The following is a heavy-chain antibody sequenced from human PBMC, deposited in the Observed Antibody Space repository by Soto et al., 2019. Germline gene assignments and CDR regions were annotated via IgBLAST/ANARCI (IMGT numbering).Heavy chain of an antibody. CDR1: GGSISSGDYY. J-gene: IGHJ5*02. Sequence: SETLSLTCSVSGGSISSGDYYWSWIRQPPGKGLEWIGYIYYSGSAYYNPSLKSRVTISVDTSKNQFSLKLSSVTAADTAVYYCASNSYGYTFYDPWGQGTLVTVSS. V-gene: IGHV4-30-4*01. CDR2: IYYSGSA. D-gene: IGHD5-18*01. CDR3: ASNSYGYTFYDP.